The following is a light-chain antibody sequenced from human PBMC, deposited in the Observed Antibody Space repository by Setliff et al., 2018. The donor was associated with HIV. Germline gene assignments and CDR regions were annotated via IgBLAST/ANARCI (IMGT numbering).Light chain of an antibody. Sequence: QSALAQPASVSGSPGQSITISCTGTSSDVGGYSYVSWYQQHPGKAPKLIIYEVRNRPSGVSNRFSGSKSGNTASLTISGLQAEDEADYYCSSYTSSSTLVVFGGGTKVTVL. CDR1: SSDVGGYSY. J-gene: IGLJ2*01. CDR2: EVR. CDR3: SSYTSSSTLVV. V-gene: IGLV2-14*01.